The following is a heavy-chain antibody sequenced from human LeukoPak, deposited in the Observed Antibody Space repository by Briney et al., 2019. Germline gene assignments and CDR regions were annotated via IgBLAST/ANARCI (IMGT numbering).Heavy chain of an antibody. V-gene: IGHV3-43*02. J-gene: IGHJ4*02. CDR1: GFAFRDFS. CDR2: ISGDGGTT. D-gene: IGHD4-11*01. Sequence: GGSLRLSCAASGFAFRDFSMHWVRQAPGKGLELVSLISGDGGTTHYGDSAKGRFTISRDNSKNSLYLQMSSLRVEDAAFYYRAKANNSISFNFDYWGQATLVTVSS. CDR3: AKANNSISFNFDY.